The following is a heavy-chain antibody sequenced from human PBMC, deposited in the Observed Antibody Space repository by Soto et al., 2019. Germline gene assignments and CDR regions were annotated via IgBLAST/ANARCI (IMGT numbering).Heavy chain of an antibody. CDR3: ARFFTKSRRGGVAFDY. CDR1: GGTISSFP. V-gene: IGHV1-69*01. D-gene: IGHD3-3*01. J-gene: IGHJ4*02. Sequence: QVQLVQSGAEVKKPGSSVKVSCTTAGGTISSFPINWVRQAPGQGLEWMGGIIPSDGTAKYAEKFQGRVTITAAASLGTAYMDLSSLRSEDTAVYYCARFFTKSRRGGVAFDYWGQGTLLTVSP. CDR2: IIPSDGTA.